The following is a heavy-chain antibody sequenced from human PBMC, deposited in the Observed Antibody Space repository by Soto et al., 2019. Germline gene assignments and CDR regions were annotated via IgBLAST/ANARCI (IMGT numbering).Heavy chain of an antibody. Sequence: ASVKVSCKASGYTFTGYYMHWVRHAPGQGLEWMGWINPNSGGTNYAQKFQGWVTMTRDTSISTAYMELSRLRSDDTAVYYCARDLGITGTPDAFDIWGQGTMVTVSS. CDR1: GYTFTGYY. CDR2: INPNSGGT. J-gene: IGHJ3*02. CDR3: ARDLGITGTPDAFDI. D-gene: IGHD1-20*01. V-gene: IGHV1-2*04.